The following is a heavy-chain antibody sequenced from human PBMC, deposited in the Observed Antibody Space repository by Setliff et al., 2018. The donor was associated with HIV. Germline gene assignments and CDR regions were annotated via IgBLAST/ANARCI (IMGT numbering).Heavy chain of an antibody. D-gene: IGHD1-26*01. Sequence: PGGSLRLSCVGSGFMFNDYGMSWVRQAPGKGLEWVAGISWDGIKTTYGDSVRGRFTISRDNVEKSVYLQMNSLKIEDTAVYYCTSGASLLGAKEVFFDYWGQGALVTVSS. V-gene: IGHV3-20*04. CDR3: TSGASLLGAKEVFFDY. CDR2: ISWDGIKT. CDR1: GFMFNDYG. J-gene: IGHJ4*02.